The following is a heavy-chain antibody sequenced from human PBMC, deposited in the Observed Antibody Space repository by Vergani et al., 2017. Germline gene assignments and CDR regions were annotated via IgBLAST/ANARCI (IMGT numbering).Heavy chain of an antibody. D-gene: IGHD5-12*01. J-gene: IGHJ3*01. CDR2: ISWNSGAV. CDR3: TKGSVYYHDSAGHGYDPYTGFDL. CDR1: GIPLWKFG. V-gene: IGHV3-9*01. Sequence: EVDLVESGGGLAQPGGSLRLSCEASGIPLWKFGMHWVRQGPGKGLEWVSGISWNSGAVDYADSVRGRFTISRDNAKNSLFLEMNSLRFEDTAVYFCTKGSVYYHDSAGHGYDPYTGFDLWGQGTLVTVSS.